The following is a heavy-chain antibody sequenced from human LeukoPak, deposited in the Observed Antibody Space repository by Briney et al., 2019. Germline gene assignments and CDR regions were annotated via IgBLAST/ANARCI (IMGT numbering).Heavy chain of an antibody. CDR3: ASGAPVSSSQNYFDY. V-gene: IGHV1-69*05. CDR1: GGTFSSYA. CDR2: IIPIFGTA. Sequence: SVKVSCKASGGTFSSYAISWVRQAPGQGLEWMGWIIPIFGTANYAQKFQGRVTITTDESTSTAYMELSSLRSEDTAVYYCASGAPVSSSQNYFDYWGQGTLVTVSS. J-gene: IGHJ4*02. D-gene: IGHD6-6*01.